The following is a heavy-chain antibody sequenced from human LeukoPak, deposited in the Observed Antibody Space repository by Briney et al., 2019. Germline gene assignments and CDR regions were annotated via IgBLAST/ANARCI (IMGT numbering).Heavy chain of an antibody. CDR1: GGSFSGYY. V-gene: IGHV4-34*01. CDR3: ARRGWYYDSSGFDY. Sequence: SETLSLTCAVYGGSFSGYYWSWIRQPPVKGLEWIGEINHSGSTNYNPSLKSRVTISVDTSKNQFSLKLSSVTAADTAVYYCARRGWYYDSSGFDYWGQGTLVTVSS. J-gene: IGHJ4*02. D-gene: IGHD3-22*01. CDR2: INHSGST.